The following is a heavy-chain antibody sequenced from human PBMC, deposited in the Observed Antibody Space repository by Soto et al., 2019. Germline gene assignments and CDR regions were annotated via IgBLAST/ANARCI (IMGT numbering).Heavy chain of an antibody. CDR2: IKQDGSEE. CDR1: GSTFSSNW. Sequence: EWRLVESGGGWFRLGGSWRFSCPASGSTFSSNWLSGFRQAPGKGLEWGANIKQDGSEENYVDSVKGRFTIARDNAKNALYLQMNSLRVEDTAVYYCAREIAARLWGKGTTVTVSS. CDR3: AREIAARL. J-gene: IGHJ6*04. D-gene: IGHD6-6*01. V-gene: IGHV3-7*01.